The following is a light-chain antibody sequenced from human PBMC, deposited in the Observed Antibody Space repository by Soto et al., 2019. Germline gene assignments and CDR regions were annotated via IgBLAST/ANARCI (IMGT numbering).Light chain of an antibody. J-gene: IGLJ3*02. V-gene: IGLV2-23*02. CDR1: RSDVGLYNL. CDR3: CSYVGSSILM. Sequence: QSALTQPASVSGSPGQSITISCTGTRSDVGLYNLVSWYQQLPGKAPKLIIYEVNERPSGISDRFSGSKSGNTASLTISGLKDEDEADYYCCSYVGSSILMFGGGTKLTVL. CDR2: EVN.